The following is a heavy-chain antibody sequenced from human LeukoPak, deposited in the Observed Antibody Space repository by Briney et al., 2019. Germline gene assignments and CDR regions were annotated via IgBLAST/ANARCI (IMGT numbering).Heavy chain of an antibody. CDR2: IIPIFGTA. D-gene: IGHD6-6*01. V-gene: IGHV1-69*05. Sequence: EASVKVSCKASGGTFSSYAISWVRQAPGQGLEWMGGIIPIFGTANYAQKFQGRVTITTDESTSTAYMELSSLRSEDTAVYYCARVRSSSMNAFDIWGRGTMVTVSS. CDR1: GGTFSSYA. CDR3: ARVRSSSMNAFDI. J-gene: IGHJ3*02.